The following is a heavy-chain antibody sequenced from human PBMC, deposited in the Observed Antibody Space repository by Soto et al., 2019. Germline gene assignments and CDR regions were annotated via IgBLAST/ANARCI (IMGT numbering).Heavy chain of an antibody. J-gene: IGHJ5*02. CDR1: GYTFTNYA. CDR3: APSVIVATGTLKWFEP. D-gene: IGHD3-22*01. CDR2: INGGNGDT. V-gene: IGHV1-3*01. Sequence: VQLVQSGAEVKKPGASVKVSCNASGYTFTNYAMHWVRQAPGQSLEWMGWINGGNGDTKYSQKFQEIITITRATSASTAYMERSSLRDEDSAVYYCAPSVIVATGTLKWFEPWGRGTLVSAYS.